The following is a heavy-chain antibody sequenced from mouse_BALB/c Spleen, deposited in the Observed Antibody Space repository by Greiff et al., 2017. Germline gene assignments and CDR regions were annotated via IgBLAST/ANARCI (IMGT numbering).Heavy chain of an antibody. CDR1: GYTFTSYY. J-gene: IGHJ2*01. CDR2: INPSNGGT. D-gene: IGHD2-10*02. CDR3: TRSGYGNYPFDY. V-gene: IGHV1S81*02. Sequence: QVQLQQSGAELVKPGASVKLSCKASGYTFTSYYMYWVKQRPGQGLEWIGEINPSNGGTNFNEKFKSKATLTVDKSSSTAYMQLSSLTSEDSAVYYCTRSGYGNYPFDYWGQGTTRTVSS.